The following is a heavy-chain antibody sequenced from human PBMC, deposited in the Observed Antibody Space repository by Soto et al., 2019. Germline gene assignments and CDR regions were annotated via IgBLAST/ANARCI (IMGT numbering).Heavy chain of an antibody. Sequence: QVHLVESGGGLVRPGGSLRLSCAASGFIFRDYDMSWIRQAPGKGLEWVSCISRSGTATYYADSVKGRFTISRDNAKNSLFVEMNSLRVEDTAVYYCARKGPRAARPNHWGQGTLVTVSS. CDR2: ISRSGTAT. J-gene: IGHJ5*02. D-gene: IGHD6-6*01. CDR3: ARKGPRAARPNH. CDR1: GFIFRDYD. V-gene: IGHV3-11*01.